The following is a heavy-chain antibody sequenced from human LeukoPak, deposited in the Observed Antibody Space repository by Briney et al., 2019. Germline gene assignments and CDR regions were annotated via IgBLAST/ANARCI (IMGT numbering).Heavy chain of an antibody. CDR3: ARVITMIVVVRDAFDI. CDR2: INHSGST. D-gene: IGHD3-22*01. Sequence: PSEPLSLTYAVYGGSFSGYYWSWLPQPPGKGLEWMGEINHSGSTNYNPSLKSRVTISVDTSKNQFSLKLSSVTAADTAVYYCARVITMIVVVRDAFDIWGQGTMVTVSS. CDR1: GGSFSGYY. V-gene: IGHV4-34*01. J-gene: IGHJ3*02.